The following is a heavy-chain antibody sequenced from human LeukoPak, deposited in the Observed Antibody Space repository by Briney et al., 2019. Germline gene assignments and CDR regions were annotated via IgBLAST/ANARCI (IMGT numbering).Heavy chain of an antibody. CDR3: ARDLGLIAAAGSWFDP. J-gene: IGHJ5*02. V-gene: IGHV1-2*02. D-gene: IGHD6-13*01. CDR1: GYTFTGYY. Sequence: ASVKVSCKASGYTFTGYYMHWVRQAPGQGLEWMGWINPNSGGTNYAQKFQGRVTMTRDTSISTAYIELSRLRSDDTAVYYCARDLGLIAAAGSWFDPWGQGTLVTVSS. CDR2: INPNSGGT.